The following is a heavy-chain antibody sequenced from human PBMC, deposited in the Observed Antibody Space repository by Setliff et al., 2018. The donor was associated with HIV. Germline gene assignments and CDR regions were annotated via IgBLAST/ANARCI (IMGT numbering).Heavy chain of an antibody. CDR1: GFIFDDYG. CDR2: INWNGDST. D-gene: IGHD6-25*01. V-gene: IGHV3-20*04. CDR3: ARGWRDGYTFLGS. J-gene: IGHJ4*02. Sequence: GESLKISCAASGFIFDDYGMNWVRQAPGKGLEWVSGINWNGDSTGYVVSVKGRFTISRDNAKNSLYLQMKSLRVEDTGVYFCARGWRDGYTFLGSWGQGTLVTVSS.